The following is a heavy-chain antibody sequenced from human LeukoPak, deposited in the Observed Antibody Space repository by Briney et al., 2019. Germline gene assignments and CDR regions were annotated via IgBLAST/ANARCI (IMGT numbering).Heavy chain of an antibody. Sequence: SVNVSCKASGCIFSSYAISWVRQAPGQGLEWMGRIIPILGIANYAQKFQGRVTITADKSTSTAYMELSSLRSEDTAVYYCAISETYGDYGDNWFDPWGQGTLVTVSS. CDR2: IIPILGIA. D-gene: IGHD4-17*01. J-gene: IGHJ5*02. CDR3: AISETYGDYGDNWFDP. V-gene: IGHV1-69*04. CDR1: GCIFSSYA.